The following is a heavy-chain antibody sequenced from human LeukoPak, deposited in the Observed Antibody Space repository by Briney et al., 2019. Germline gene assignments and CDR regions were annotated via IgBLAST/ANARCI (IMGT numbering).Heavy chain of an antibody. Sequence: MAGGSLRLSCTASGFTFSTYSMNWVRQAPGKGLEWVASISDRGTYIYYADSVKGRFTISRDIAKNTLFLQMNSLRAEDTAVYYCARHHPIDYWGQGTLVTVSS. CDR3: ARHHPIDY. V-gene: IGHV3-21*01. J-gene: IGHJ4*02. CDR1: GFTFSTYS. CDR2: ISDRGTYI.